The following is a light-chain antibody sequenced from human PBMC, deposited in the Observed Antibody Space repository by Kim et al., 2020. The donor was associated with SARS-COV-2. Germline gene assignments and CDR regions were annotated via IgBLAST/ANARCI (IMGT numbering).Light chain of an antibody. CDR1: SNDVGTNNY. Sequence: GQSITISCSRPSNDVGTNNYVSWYQQHPDKAPKLIIYNVSERPSGVSNRFSASKSDNTASLTISGLQAEDEAEYYCISYSNRSSYVLGTGTKVTVL. CDR2: NVS. V-gene: IGLV2-14*03. J-gene: IGLJ1*01. CDR3: ISYSNRSSYV.